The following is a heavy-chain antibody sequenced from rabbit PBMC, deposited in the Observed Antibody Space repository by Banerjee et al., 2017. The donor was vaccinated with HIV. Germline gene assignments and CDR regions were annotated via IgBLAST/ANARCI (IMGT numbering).Heavy chain of an antibody. CDR1: GFSFSSGYY. J-gene: IGHJ4*01. CDR2: IGVGSGST. V-gene: IGHV1S45*01. CDR3: ARGGYVGNSWYSGVDL. D-gene: IGHD8-1*01. Sequence: QEQLVESGGGLVQPEGSLTLTCKASGFSFSSGYYMCWVRQAPGKGLEWIGCIGVGSGSTYYASWAKGRFTISKTSSTTVTLQMTSLTAADTATYFCARGGYVGNSWYSGVDLWGPGTLVTVS.